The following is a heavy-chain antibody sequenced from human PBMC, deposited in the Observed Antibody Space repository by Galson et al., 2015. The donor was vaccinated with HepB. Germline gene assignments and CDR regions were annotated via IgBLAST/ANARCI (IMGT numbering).Heavy chain of an antibody. CDR2: IKQDGSEK. Sequence: SLRLSCAASGFTFSSYWMSWVCQAPGKGLEWVANIKQDGSEKYYVDSVKGRFTISRDNAKNSLYLRMNSLRAEDTAVYYCARVTQQLFYYFDYWGQGTLVTVSS. CDR3: ARVTQQLFYYFDY. J-gene: IGHJ4*02. V-gene: IGHV3-7*03. D-gene: IGHD6-13*01. CDR1: GFTFSSYW.